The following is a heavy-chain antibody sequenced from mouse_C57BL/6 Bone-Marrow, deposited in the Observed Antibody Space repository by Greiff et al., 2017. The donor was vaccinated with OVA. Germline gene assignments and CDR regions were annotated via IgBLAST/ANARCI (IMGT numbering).Heavy chain of an antibody. CDR2: IYPANGNT. Sequence: VQLQQSVAELVRPGASVKLSCTASGFNIKNTYMHWVKQRPEQGLEWIGRIYPANGNTKYSPKFQGKATITADTSSNTDYLQLSSLTSEDAAIYYCAPYYGGSYEGYFEVWGTGTTVTVSS. V-gene: IGHV14-3*01. D-gene: IGHD1-1*01. CDR1: GFNIKNTY. J-gene: IGHJ1*03. CDR3: APYYGGSYEGYFEV.